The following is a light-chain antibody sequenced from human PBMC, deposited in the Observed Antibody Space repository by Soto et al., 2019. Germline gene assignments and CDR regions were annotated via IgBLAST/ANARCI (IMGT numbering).Light chain of an antibody. CDR1: QSVRSNY. CDR3: QQYVKYPVT. Sequence: EIVLTQSPGTLSLSPGERAPLACRASQSVRSNYLAWYQQKPGQAPRLLIYGASSRATGIPDRFSGSGSGTDFTLTISSLQPDDFATYVCQQYVKYPVTFGQGTKVDIK. V-gene: IGKV3-20*01. CDR2: GAS. J-gene: IGKJ1*01.